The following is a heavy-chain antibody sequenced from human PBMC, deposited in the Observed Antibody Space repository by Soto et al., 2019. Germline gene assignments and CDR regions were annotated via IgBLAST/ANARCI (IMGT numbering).Heavy chain of an antibody. CDR1: GFTFSSYA. CDR2: ISGSGGST. J-gene: IGHJ4*02. D-gene: IGHD3-22*01. V-gene: IGHV3-23*01. Sequence: EVQLLESGGGLVQPGGSLRLSCPASGFTFSSYAMSWVRQAPGKGLEWVSAISGSGGSTYYADSVKGQFTISRDNSKNTLYLQINSLRAEDTAVYYCATYYDSSGYSFDYWGQGTLVTVSS. CDR3: ATYYDSSGYSFDY.